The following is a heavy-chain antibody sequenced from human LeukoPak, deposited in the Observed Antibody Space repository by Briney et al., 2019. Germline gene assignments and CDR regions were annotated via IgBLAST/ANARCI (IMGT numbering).Heavy chain of an antibody. J-gene: IGHJ6*02. CDR1: GFTFSDYY. V-gene: IGHV4-38-2*02. D-gene: IGHD2-15*01. CDR3: ARDDGGNYYYYGMDV. Sequence: LRLSCAASGFTFSDYYMSWIRQAPGKGLEWIGSIYYSGSTYYNPSLKSRVTISVDTSKNQFSLKLSSVTAADTAVYYCARDDGGNYYYYGMDVWGQGTTVTVSS. CDR2: IYYSGST.